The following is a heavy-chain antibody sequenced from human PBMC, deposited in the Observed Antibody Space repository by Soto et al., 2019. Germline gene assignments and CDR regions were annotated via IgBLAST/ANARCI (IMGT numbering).Heavy chain of an antibody. V-gene: IGHV1-69*01. Sequence: QVQLVPSGAEVQKPGSSVKVSCKASGGTFSSYAISWVRQAPGQGFEWMGGIIPIFGTANYAQKCQGRVTITADESTSTAYMELSSLRSEDTAVYYCARGNDSSGHAYYWGQGTLVTVSS. J-gene: IGHJ4*02. CDR3: ARGNDSSGHAYY. CDR1: GGTFSSYA. CDR2: IIPIFGTA. D-gene: IGHD3-22*01.